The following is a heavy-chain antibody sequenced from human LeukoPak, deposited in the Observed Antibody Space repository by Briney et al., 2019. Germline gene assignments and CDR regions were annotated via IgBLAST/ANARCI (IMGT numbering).Heavy chain of an antibody. Sequence: PSETLSLTCTVSGGSISGYYWSCIRQPPGKGLEWIGRIYTSGSTNNNPSLKSRVTMSVDTSKNQFSLKLSSVTAADTAVYYCARGSTDSRRYFDYWGQGTLVTVSS. V-gene: IGHV4-4*07. D-gene: IGHD2/OR15-2a*01. CDR1: GGSISGYY. CDR3: ARGSTDSRRYFDY. J-gene: IGHJ4*02. CDR2: IYTSGST.